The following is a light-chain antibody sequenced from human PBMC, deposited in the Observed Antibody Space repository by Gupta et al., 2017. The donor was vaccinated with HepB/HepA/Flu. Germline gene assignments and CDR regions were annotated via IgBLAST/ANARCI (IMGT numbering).Light chain of an antibody. CDR2: QNE. CDR3: QTWDEVNQDV. J-gene: IGLJ1*01. V-gene: IGLV3-1*01. Sequence: FELTQPPSVSVSPGQTARISCSGDNLGETYLSWYQQKSGQSPVLVLYQNEKRASGIFDRVSGSTSGNTETLAISETQAMDEADDVCQTWDEVNQDVCGPGTAVTVL. CDR1: NLGETY.